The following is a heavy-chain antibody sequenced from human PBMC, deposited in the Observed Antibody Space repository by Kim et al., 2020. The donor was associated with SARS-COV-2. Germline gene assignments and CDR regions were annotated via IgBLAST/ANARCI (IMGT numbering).Heavy chain of an antibody. CDR3: ARDLYYDILTGPPYHYGMDV. D-gene: IGHD3-9*01. V-gene: IGHV1-69*13. CDR2: IIPIFGTA. CDR1: GGTFSSYA. J-gene: IGHJ6*02. Sequence: SVKVSCKASGGTFSSYAISWVRQAPGLGLEWMGGIIPIFGTANYAQKFQGRVTITADESTSTAYMELSSLRSEDTAVYYCARDLYYDILTGPPYHYGMDVWGQGTTVTVSS.